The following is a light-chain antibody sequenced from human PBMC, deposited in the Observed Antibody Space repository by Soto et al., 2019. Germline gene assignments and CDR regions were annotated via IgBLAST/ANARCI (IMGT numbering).Light chain of an antibody. CDR1: QSVLYSSNNKNY. CDR3: HQYYRTPPS. J-gene: IGKJ1*01. Sequence: DIVMTQSPDSLAVSLGERATINCKSSQSVLYSSNNKNYLAWYQQKPGKPPKLLIYWASTRESGVPDRFSGGASGTDFTLTISSLQAEDVAVYYCHQYYRTPPSFGQGTKV. V-gene: IGKV4-1*01. CDR2: WAS.